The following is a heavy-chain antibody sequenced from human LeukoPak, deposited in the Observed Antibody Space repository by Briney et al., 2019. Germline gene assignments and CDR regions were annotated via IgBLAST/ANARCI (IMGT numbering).Heavy chain of an antibody. CDR1: GGSISSGGYS. Sequence: SETLSLTCAVSGGSISSGGYSWSWIRQPPGKGLEWIGYIYHSGSTYYNPSLKSRVTISVDRSKNQFSLKLSSVTAADTAVYYCAREEEENWFDPWGQGTLVTVSS. J-gene: IGHJ5*02. V-gene: IGHV4-30-2*01. CDR3: AREEEENWFDP. CDR2: IYHSGST.